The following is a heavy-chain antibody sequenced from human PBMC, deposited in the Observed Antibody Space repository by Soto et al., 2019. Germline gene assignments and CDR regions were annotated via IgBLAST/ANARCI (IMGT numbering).Heavy chain of an antibody. CDR2: MKPNSGNI. CDR3: ATGDTENYYYYMAG. V-gene: IGHV1-8*01. Sequence: QVQLVQSGAEVKKPGASVKVSCKASGYTFTSYDINWVRQATGQGLEWMGWMKPNSGNISYAQKFQGRVTMTMNSSIITSYKELISLRSEITAVYYCATGDTENYYYYMAGWGKGTTVTVSS. CDR1: GYTFTSYD. J-gene: IGHJ6*03.